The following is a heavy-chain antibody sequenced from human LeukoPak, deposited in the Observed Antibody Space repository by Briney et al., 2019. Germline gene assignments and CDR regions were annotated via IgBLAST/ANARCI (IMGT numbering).Heavy chain of an antibody. V-gene: IGHV3-74*01. CDR2: INSDGSIT. CDR3: ARVAAAGTDYFDY. D-gene: IGHD6-13*01. J-gene: IGHJ4*02. CDR1: GFTFTTYW. Sequence: GGSLRLSCAASGFTFTTYWMHWVRQAPGKGLVWVSHINSDGSITSYADSVKGRFTISRDNAKNSLYLQMNSLRAEDTAVYYCARVAAAGTDYFDYWGQGTLVTVSS.